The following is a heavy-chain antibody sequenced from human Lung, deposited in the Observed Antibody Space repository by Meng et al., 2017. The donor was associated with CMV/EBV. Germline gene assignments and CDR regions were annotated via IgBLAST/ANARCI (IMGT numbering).Heavy chain of an antibody. CDR3: TGDSVSNPNLDY. CDR1: GFNVRDKY. CDR2: IYRGDNT. Sequence: EVHLVESGGGLVQPGGSLSRSCAASGFNVRDKYMSWVRQAPGKGLEWVCIIYRGDNTYYIDSVKDRFTVSRDNSKNTMYLQMNSLRVEDTAVYYCTGDSVSNPNLDYWGQGTLVTVSS. J-gene: IGHJ4*02. D-gene: IGHD3-10*01. V-gene: IGHV3-66*01.